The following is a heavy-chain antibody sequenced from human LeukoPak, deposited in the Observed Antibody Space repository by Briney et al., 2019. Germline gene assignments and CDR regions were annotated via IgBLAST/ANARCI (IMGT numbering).Heavy chain of an antibody. CDR2: IYYSGST. D-gene: IGHD3-9*01. J-gene: IGHJ5*02. CDR3: ARVGGDDILTGVWFDP. CDR1: GGSISSGDYY. V-gene: IGHV4-30-4*01. Sequence: SETLSLTCSVSGGSISSGDYYWSWIRQPPGKGLEWIGYIYYSGSTYYNPSLKSRVTISVDTSENQFSLKLSSVTAADTAVYYCARVGGDDILTGVWFDPWGQGTLVTVSS.